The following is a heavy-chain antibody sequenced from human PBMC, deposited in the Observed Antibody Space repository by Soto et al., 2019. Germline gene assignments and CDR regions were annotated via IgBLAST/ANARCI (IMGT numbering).Heavy chain of an antibody. CDR3: AKDPAIEYSSSWYWVYFDY. D-gene: IGHD6-13*01. CDR1: GFTFSSYG. CDR2: ISYDGSNK. V-gene: IGHV3-30*18. J-gene: IGHJ4*02. Sequence: GGSLRLSCAASGFTFSSYGMHWVRQAPGKGLEWVAVISYDGSNKYYADSVKGRFTISRDNSKNTLYLQMNSLRAEDTAVYYCAKDPAIEYSSSWYWVYFDYWGQGTLVTVSS.